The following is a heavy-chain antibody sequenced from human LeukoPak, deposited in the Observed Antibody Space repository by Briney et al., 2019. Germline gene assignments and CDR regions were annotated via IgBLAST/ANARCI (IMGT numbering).Heavy chain of an antibody. V-gene: IGHV3-66*01. D-gene: IGHD6-13*01. CDR2: IYSGGST. CDR1: GFTVSSNY. Sequence: GGSLRLSCAASGFTVSSNYMIWVRQAPGKGLEWVSVIYSGGSTYYADSVKGRFTISRDNSKNTLYLQMNSLRAEDTAVYYCARIRAFAGTGDYWGQGTLVTVSS. CDR3: ARIRAFAGTGDY. J-gene: IGHJ4*02.